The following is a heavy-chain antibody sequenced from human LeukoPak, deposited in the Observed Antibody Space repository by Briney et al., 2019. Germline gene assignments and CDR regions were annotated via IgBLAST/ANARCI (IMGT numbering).Heavy chain of an antibody. V-gene: IGHV1-2*02. D-gene: IGHD3-3*01. CDR1: EDTFTDYH. CDR3: ARVPATSGDIDYDFWSGHYFFDH. J-gene: IGHJ4*02. CDR2: INPNSGGT. Sequence: ASVKVSCKASEDTFTDYHVHWVRQAPGQGLEWMGWINPNSGGTNYAQKFQGRVTMTSDTSVTTAYMELTRLRSDDTAVYYCARVPATSGDIDYDFWSGHYFFDHWGQGTLVTVSS.